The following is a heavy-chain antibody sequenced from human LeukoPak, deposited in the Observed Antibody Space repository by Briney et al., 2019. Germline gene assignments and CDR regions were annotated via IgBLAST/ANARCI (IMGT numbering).Heavy chain of an antibody. CDR3: ARLRDTTFDY. J-gene: IGHJ4*02. CDR2: IYYSGST. V-gene: IGHV4-39*01. D-gene: IGHD5-24*01. Sequence: SETLSLTCTVSGGSISSSSYYWGWIRQPPGKGLEWIGSIYYSGSTYYNPSLKSRVTISVDTSKNQFSLKLSSVTAADTAVYYCARLRDTTFDYWGQGTLVTVSS. CDR1: GGSISSSSYY.